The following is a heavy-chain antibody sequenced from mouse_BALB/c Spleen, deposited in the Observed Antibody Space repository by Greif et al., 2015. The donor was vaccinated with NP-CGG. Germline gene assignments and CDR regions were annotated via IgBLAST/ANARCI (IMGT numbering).Heavy chain of an antibody. CDR3: ASRGGYYYFDY. V-gene: IGHV1-7*01. D-gene: IGHD2-3*01. CDR1: GYTFTSYW. J-gene: IGHJ2*01. Sequence: VKLMESGAELAKPGASVKMSCKASGYTFTSYWMHWVKQRPGQGLEWIGYINPSTGYTEYNQKFKDKATLTADKSSSTAYMQLSSLTSEDSAVYYCASRGGYYYFDYWGQGTTLTVSS. CDR2: INPSTGYT.